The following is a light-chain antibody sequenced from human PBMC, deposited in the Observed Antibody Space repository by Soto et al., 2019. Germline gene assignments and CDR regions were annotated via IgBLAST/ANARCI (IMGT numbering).Light chain of an antibody. Sequence: QSVLTQHRSVSGSPGQSVTISCTGTSSDVGGYNYVSWYQQHPGKAPKLTIYDVSKRPSGVPDRFSGSKSGNTASLTISGLQAEDEADYYCCSYAGTVVFGGGTKVTVL. CDR2: DVS. V-gene: IGLV2-11*01. J-gene: IGLJ2*01. CDR1: SSDVGGYNY. CDR3: CSYAGTVV.